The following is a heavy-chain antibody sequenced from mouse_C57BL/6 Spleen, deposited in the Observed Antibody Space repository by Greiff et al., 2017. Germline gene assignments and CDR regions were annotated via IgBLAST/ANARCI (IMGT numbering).Heavy chain of an antibody. CDR3: ARGGYDYPYFDV. CDR2: INPNNGGT. J-gene: IGHJ1*03. D-gene: IGHD2-4*01. V-gene: IGHV1-18*01. Sequence: EVQLKESGPELVKPGASVKIPCKASGYTFTDYNMDWVKQSHGKSLEWIGDINPNNGGTIYNQKFKGKATLTVDKSSSTAYMELRSLTSEDTAVYYCARGGYDYPYFDVWGTGTTVTVSS. CDR1: GYTFTDYN.